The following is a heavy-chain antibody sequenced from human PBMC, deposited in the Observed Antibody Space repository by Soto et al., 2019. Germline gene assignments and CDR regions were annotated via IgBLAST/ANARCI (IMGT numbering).Heavy chain of an antibody. CDR3: ARVGGYGMDV. Sequence: PSETLSLTCAVSGYSISSGYYWGWIRQPPGKGLEWIGSIYHSGSTYNDPSLKSRVTISVDTSKNQLSLKLSSVTAADTAVYYCARVGGYGMDVWGQGTTVTV. CDR2: IYHSGST. J-gene: IGHJ6*02. V-gene: IGHV4-38-2*01. CDR1: GYSISSGYY. D-gene: IGHD3-10*01.